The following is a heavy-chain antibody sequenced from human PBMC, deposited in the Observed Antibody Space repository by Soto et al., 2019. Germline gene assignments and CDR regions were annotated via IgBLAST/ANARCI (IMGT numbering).Heavy chain of an antibody. D-gene: IGHD4-17*01. CDR2: ISGSGGST. J-gene: IGHJ4*02. V-gene: IGHV3-23*01. CDR3: AKLGNALTTLTV. Sequence: EVQLLESGGGLVQPGGSLRLSCAASGFTFSSYAMSWVRQAPGKGREWGAGISGSGGSTYYADSVQGRFTISRDNSKNPLYLQMNSLRAEDTAVYYCAKLGNALTTLTVWGQGTLVTVSS. CDR1: GFTFSSYA.